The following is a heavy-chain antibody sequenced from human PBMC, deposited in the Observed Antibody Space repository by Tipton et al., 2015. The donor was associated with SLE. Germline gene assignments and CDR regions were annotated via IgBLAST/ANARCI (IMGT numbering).Heavy chain of an antibody. J-gene: IGHJ4*02. D-gene: IGHD1-26*01. CDR1: GFTFSSYW. CDR2: IKQDGSEK. Sequence: SLRLSCAASGFTFSSYWMSWVRQAPGKGLEWVANIKQDGSEKNYVDSVKGRFTISRDNAKNSLYLQMNSLRAEDTAVYYCAREGLRVGPTFDYWGQGTLVTVSS. V-gene: IGHV3-7*03. CDR3: AREGLRVGPTFDY.